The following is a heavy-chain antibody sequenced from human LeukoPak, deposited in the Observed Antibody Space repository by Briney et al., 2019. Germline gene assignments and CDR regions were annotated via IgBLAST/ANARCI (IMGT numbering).Heavy chain of an antibody. J-gene: IGHJ6*02. CDR3: TTERNWELLRPYGLDI. CDR2: IRTKIEGETT. Sequence: GGSLRLSCTVSGFTFGDYAMSWIRQAPGKGLEWVGRIRTKIEGETTDYAAPVKGRFTISRDDSKTTLFLQMNSLKTEDSAVYYCTTERNWELLRPYGLDIWGQGTTVTVSS. CDR1: GFTFGDYA. D-gene: IGHD1-26*01. V-gene: IGHV3-15*01.